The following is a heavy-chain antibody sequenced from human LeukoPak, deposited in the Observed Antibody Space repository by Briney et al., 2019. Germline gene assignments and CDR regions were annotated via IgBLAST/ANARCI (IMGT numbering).Heavy chain of an antibody. J-gene: IGHJ3*02. CDR2: ISSNGGST. V-gene: IGHV3-23*01. D-gene: IGHD5-18*01. CDR1: GFTFSSYA. CDR3: VVSYLYAFDI. Sequence: GGSLRLSCAASGFTFSSYAMSWLRQAPEKGLEWVSGISSNGGSTYYADSVKGRFTISRDNYKNTLNLQMSSLRAEDTAVYYCVVSYLYAFDIWGQGTMVTVSS.